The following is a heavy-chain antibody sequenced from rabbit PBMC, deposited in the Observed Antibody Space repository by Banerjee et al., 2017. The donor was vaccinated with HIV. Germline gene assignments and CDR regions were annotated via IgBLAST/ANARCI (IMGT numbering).Heavy chain of an antibody. CDR2: IATGSGNT. J-gene: IGHJ4*01. D-gene: IGHD1-1*01. CDR3: ARGGVIGWNFNL. CDR1: GFSFSYKYV. Sequence: QEQLVESGGGLVKPEGSLTLTCTASGFSFSYKYVMCWVRQAPGKGLEWIGCIATGSGNTWYASWAKGRFTISKTSSTTVTLQMTSLTAADTATYFCARGGVIGWNFNLWGPGTLVTVS. V-gene: IGHV1S45*01.